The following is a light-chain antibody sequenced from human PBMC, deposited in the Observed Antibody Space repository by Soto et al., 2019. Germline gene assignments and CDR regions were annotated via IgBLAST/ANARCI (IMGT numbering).Light chain of an antibody. CDR1: QSVSSSY. CDR3: QQYGSSPRT. Sequence: EIVLTQSPGTLSLSPCETATLSCRSSQSVSSSYLAWYQQKPGQAPRLLIYGASSRATGIPDRFSGSGSGTDFTLTISRLEPEDFAVYYCQQYGSSPRTFGQGTKVDIK. J-gene: IGKJ1*01. V-gene: IGKV3-20*01. CDR2: GAS.